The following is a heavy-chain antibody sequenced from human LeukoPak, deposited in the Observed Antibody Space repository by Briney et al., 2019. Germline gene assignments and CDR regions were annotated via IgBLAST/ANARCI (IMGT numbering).Heavy chain of an antibody. V-gene: IGHV4-34*01. CDR3: ARVPNYSNYPYYYYYYMDV. CDR2: INHSGST. J-gene: IGHJ6*03. D-gene: IGHD4-11*01. CDR1: GGSFSGYY. Sequence: PSETLSLTCAVYGGSFSGYYWSWIRQAPGKGLEWIGEINHSGSTNYNPSLKSRVTISVDTSKNQFSLKLSSVTAADTAVYYCARVPNYSNYPYYYYYYMDVWGKGTTVTVSS.